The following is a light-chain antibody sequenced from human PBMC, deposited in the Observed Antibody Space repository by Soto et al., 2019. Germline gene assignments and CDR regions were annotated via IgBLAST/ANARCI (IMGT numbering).Light chain of an antibody. CDR1: ESVSSN. Sequence: EIVMTQSPATLSVSPGERATLSCRASESVSSNLAWYQQKPGQAPRLIIYGASTRATGIPARISGSGSGTEFPLTISSLQSEDFAVYYCQQYNKWRTFGQGTKAEVK. CDR2: GAS. V-gene: IGKV3-15*01. CDR3: QQYNKWRT. J-gene: IGKJ1*01.